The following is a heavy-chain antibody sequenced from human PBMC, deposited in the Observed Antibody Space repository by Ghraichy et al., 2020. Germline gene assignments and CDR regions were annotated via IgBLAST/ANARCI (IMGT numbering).Heavy chain of an antibody. Sequence: GGSLRLSCAASGFTFSSYSMDWVRQAPGKGLEWVSYISYSSSAIYYADSVKGRFTISRDNAKNSLYLQMNNLRDEDTAVYYCARGVNINSSGRFDPWGQGTQVTVSS. D-gene: IGHD2/OR15-2a*01. J-gene: IGHJ5*02. V-gene: IGHV3-48*02. CDR1: GFTFSSYS. CDR2: ISYSSSAI. CDR3: ARGVNINSSGRFDP.